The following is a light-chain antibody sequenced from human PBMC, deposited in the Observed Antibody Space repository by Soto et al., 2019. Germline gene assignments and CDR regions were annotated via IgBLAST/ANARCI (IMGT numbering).Light chain of an antibody. J-gene: IGKJ4*01. CDR2: HAS. CDR3: QQRSNWPPLT. Sequence: EIVLTQSPATLSLSPGEGATLSCRASQSVGSYLAWYQQKPGQAPRLLIYHASNRATGIPARFSSSGSGTDFTLTISSLEPEDFAVYYCQQRSNWPPLTFGGGTEVEIK. CDR1: QSVGSY. V-gene: IGKV3-11*01.